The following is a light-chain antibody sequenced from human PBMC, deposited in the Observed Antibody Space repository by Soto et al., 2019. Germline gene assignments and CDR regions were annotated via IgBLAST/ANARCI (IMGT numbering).Light chain of an antibody. V-gene: IGKV3-20*01. CDR2: GAS. Sequence: EIVLTQSPGTLSLSPGERATLSCRASQSVSSSYLAWYQQKPGQAPRLLIYGASSMATGIPDRFSGSGSGTDFTLAISRLEPEDFAVYYCQQYGSSLWTFGQGTNVEIK. CDR1: QSVSSSY. J-gene: IGKJ1*01. CDR3: QQYGSSLWT.